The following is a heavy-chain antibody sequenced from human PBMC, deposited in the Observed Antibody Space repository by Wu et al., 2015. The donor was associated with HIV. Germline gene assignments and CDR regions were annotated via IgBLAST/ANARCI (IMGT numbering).Heavy chain of an antibody. CDR1: GYTFTGYY. CDR2: INPNSGGT. J-gene: IGHJ4*02. D-gene: IGHD3-9*01. Sequence: QVQLVQSGAEVTKPGASVKVSCKASGYTFTGYYIHWVRQAPGQGLEWMGWINPNSGGTKYAQRFQGRVTMTRDTSISTAYMELSRLRSDDTAVYYCARDPGGYDVLTGYYIVWGQGTLVSVSS. CDR3: ARDPGGYDVLTGYYIV. V-gene: IGHV1-2*02.